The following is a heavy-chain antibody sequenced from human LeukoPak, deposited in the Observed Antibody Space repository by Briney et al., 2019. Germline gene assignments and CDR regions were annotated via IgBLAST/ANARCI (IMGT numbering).Heavy chain of an antibody. CDR2: IYPGDSDT. CDR3: ARHPAGFGWYKYDKLYSWFDP. D-gene: IGHD1-1*01. J-gene: IGHJ5*02. CDR1: GYSFTSYW. V-gene: IGHV5-51*01. Sequence: GESLKISCKGSGYSFTSYWIGWVRQMPGKGLEWMGIIYPGDSDTRYSPSFQGQVTISADKSISTAYLQWSSLKASDTAMYYCARHPAGFGWYKYDKLYSWFDPWGQGTLVTVSS.